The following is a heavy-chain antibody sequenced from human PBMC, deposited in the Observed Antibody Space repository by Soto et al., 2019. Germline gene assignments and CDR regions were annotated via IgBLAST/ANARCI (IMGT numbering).Heavy chain of an antibody. CDR3: ARGSTDSYPGSRIFDF. CDR1: GFTFSSNG. J-gene: IGHJ4*02. V-gene: IGHV3-33*01. D-gene: IGHD3-10*01. Sequence: PGGSLRLSCAASGFTFSSNGMHWVRQAPGKGLEWVAVIWYDGNKKYYGDSVRGRFTISRDNSKNTLYLEMNSLRVEDSALYYCARGSTDSYPGSRIFDFWGRGTLVTVSS. CDR2: IWYDGNKK.